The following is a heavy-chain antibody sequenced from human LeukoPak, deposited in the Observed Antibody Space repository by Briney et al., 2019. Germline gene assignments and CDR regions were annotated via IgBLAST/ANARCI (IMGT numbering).Heavy chain of an antibody. D-gene: IGHD3-16*01. CDR1: GFTFSNAW. CDR3: TTDHCVWGSYAESDY. Sequence: PGGSLRLSCAASGFTFSNAWMSWVRQAPGKGLEWVGRIKSKTDGGTTDYAAPVKGRFTISRDDSKNTLYLQMNSLKTEDTAVYYCTTDHCVWGSYAESDYWGQGTLVTVSS. V-gene: IGHV3-15*01. J-gene: IGHJ4*02. CDR2: IKSKTDGGTT.